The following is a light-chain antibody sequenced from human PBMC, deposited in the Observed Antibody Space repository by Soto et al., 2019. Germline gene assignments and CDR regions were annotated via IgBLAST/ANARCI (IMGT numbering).Light chain of an antibody. J-gene: IGLJ2*01. Sequence: QSFLTQPASVSGSPGQSITIPCTGTSSDVGGNNYVSWYQQYPGKAPKLIIYHVSDRPSGVSNRFSGSKSGSTASLTISGLQAEDEADYYCSSHVGTSTPHVVFGGGTKVTVL. V-gene: IGLV2-14*03. CDR2: HVS. CDR1: SSDVGGNNY. CDR3: SSHVGTSTPHVV.